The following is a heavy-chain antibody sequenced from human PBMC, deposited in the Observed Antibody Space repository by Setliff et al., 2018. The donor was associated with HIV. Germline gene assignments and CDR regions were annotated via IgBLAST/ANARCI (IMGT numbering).Heavy chain of an antibody. J-gene: IGHJ6*02. CDR1: GGSFSDYY. D-gene: IGHD6-19*01. V-gene: IGHV4-38-2*01. Sequence: SETLSLTCAVYGGSFSDYYWGWIRHPPGKGLEWIGSIYHSGSTYYNPSLKSRVTISVDTSKNQFSLKLSSVTAADTAVYYCARRPAGAVAGGYGMDVWGQGTTVTVSS. CDR2: IYHSGST. CDR3: ARRPAGAVAGGYGMDV.